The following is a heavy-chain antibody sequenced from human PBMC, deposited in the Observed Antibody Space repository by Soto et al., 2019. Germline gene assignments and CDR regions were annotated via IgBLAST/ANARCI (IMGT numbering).Heavy chain of an antibody. D-gene: IGHD5-12*01. CDR3: ARASDGYNYRELDY. CDR2: ISSSSSYI. Sequence: PGGSLRLSCAASGFTFSSYSMNWVRPAPGKGLEWVSSISSSSSYIYYADSVKGRFTISRANAKNSLYLQMNSLRAEDTAVYYCARASDGYNYRELDYWGQGTLVTVSS. CDR1: GFTFSSYS. V-gene: IGHV3-21*01. J-gene: IGHJ4*02.